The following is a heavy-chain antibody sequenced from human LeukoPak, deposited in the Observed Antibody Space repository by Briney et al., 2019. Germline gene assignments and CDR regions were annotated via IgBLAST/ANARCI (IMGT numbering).Heavy chain of an antibody. J-gene: IGHJ6*03. CDR2: INHSGST. D-gene: IGHD2-2*01. CDR1: GGSFSGYY. CDR3: ARLRRRSIWGIVVVPAASLTSYYYMDV. V-gene: IGHV4-34*01. Sequence: SETLSLTCAVYGGSFSGYYWSWIRQPPGKWLEWLGEINHSGSTNYNTSLKSRVTISVDTSKNQFSLKLSSVTAADTAVYYCARLRRRSIWGIVVVPAASLTSYYYMDVWGKGTTVTVSS.